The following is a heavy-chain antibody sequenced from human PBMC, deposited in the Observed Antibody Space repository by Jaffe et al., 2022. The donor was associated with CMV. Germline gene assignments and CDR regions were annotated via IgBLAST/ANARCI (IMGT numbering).Heavy chain of an antibody. CDR2: IKQDGSEK. CDR1: GFTFSSYW. V-gene: IGHV3-7*03. D-gene: IGHD2-2*01. Sequence: EVQLVESGGGLVQPGGSLRLSCAASGFTFSSYWMSWVRQAPGKGLEWVANIKQDGSEKYYVDSVKGRFTISRDNAKNSLYLQMNSLRAEDTAVYYCARGGTSWLTHIHYFDYWGQGTLVTVSS. CDR3: ARGGTSWLTHIHYFDY. J-gene: IGHJ4*02.